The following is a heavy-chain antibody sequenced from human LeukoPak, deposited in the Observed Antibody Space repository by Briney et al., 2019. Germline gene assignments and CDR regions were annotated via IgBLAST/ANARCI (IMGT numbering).Heavy chain of an antibody. V-gene: IGHV3-30*04. J-gene: IGHJ4*02. CDR2: ISYDGSNK. CDR3: ARGLLVVTTSPFDY. D-gene: IGHD3-22*01. Sequence: GGSLRLSCAASGFTFSSYAMHWVRQAPGKGLEWVAVISYDGSNKYYADSVKGRFTISRDNSKNTLYLQMNSLRAEDTALYYCARGLLVVTTSPFDYWGQGTLVTVSS. CDR1: GFTFSSYA.